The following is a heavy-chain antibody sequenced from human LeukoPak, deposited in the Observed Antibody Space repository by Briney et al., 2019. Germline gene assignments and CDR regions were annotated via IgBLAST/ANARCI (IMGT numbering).Heavy chain of an antibody. CDR3: ARKYNVRGWYYYYYMDV. Sequence: GASVTVSFKASGYTFTSYDINWVRQATGQGLEWMGWMNPNSGNTGYAQKFQGRVTMTRNTSISTAYMELSSLRSEDTAVYYCARKYNVRGWYYYYYMDVWGKGTTVTVSS. CDR1: GYTFTSYD. J-gene: IGHJ6*03. V-gene: IGHV1-8*01. CDR2: MNPNSGNT. D-gene: IGHD3-10*02.